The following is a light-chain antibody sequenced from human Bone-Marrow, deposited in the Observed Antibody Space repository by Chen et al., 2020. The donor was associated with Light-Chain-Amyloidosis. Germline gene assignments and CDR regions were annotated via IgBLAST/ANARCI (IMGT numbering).Light chain of an antibody. J-gene: IGLJ3*02. Sequence: SYELTQQPSVSASPGQTARTTRSGDELPTKYAYWDQQKPGQAPVLVIHRDTERPSGISERFSGSSSGTTATLTISGVQAEDEADYHCQSADSSGTYEVMFGGGTKLTVL. CDR3: QSADSSGTYEVM. V-gene: IGLV3-25*03. CDR1: ELPTKY. CDR2: RDT.